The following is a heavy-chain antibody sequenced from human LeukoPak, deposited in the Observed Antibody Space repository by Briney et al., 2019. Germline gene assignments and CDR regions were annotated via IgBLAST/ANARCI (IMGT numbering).Heavy chain of an antibody. CDR2: IHYPEST. D-gene: IGHD6-13*01. J-gene: IGHJ4*02. CDR3: ARGRGRQVGTRWHPDTHHDY. CDR1: GFSISSGYF. V-gene: IGHV4-38-2*01. Sequence: SETLSLTCAVSGFSISSGYFWGWIRRPPGKGLEWIGTIHYPESTYYNPSLNSRLTISIDTSKNHFSLKWSSVTAADTALYYCARGRGRQVGTRWHPDTHHDYWGQGILVTVSS.